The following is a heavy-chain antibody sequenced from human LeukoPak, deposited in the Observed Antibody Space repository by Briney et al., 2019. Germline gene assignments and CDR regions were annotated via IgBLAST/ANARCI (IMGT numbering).Heavy chain of an antibody. Sequence: ASVKVSCKASGYTFTSYDINWVRQATGQGLEWMGWMNPNSGNTGYAQKFQGRVTMTRNTSISTAYMELSSLRSGDTAVYYCARPLGPEWFGDAFDIWGQGTMVTVSS. V-gene: IGHV1-8*01. CDR1: GYTFTSYD. CDR2: MNPNSGNT. J-gene: IGHJ3*02. CDR3: ARPLGPEWFGDAFDI. D-gene: IGHD3-10*01.